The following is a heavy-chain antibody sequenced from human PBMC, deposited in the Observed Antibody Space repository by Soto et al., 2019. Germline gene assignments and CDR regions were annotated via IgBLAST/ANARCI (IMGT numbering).Heavy chain of an antibody. D-gene: IGHD3-16*01. V-gene: IGHV4-39*01. CDR2: SYCSGST. Sequence: QLQLQESGPGLVKPSETLSLTCTVSGGSISSSSYYWGWIRQPPGKGLEWIGSSYCSGSTYYNPSLKSRVTISVDTSKNQFTLKLSSVTAADTAVYYCARHDVMITFGGVGLDYWGQGTLVTVSS. CDR3: ARHDVMITFGGVGLDY. CDR1: GGSISSSSYY. J-gene: IGHJ4*02.